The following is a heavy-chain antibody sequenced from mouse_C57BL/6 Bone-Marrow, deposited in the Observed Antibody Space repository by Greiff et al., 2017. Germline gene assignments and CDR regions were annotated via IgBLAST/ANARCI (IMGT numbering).Heavy chain of an antibody. CDR2: IDPSDSYT. J-gene: IGHJ4*01. V-gene: IGHV1-59*01. CDR1: GYTFTSYW. CDR3: AREGVTRKVTMDY. D-gene: IGHD2-1*01. Sequence: QVQLQQPGAELVRPGTSVKLSCQASGYTFTSYWMHWVKQRPGQGLEWIGVIDPSDSYTNYNQKFKGKATLTVDTSSSTAYMQLSSLTSEDSAVYYCAREGVTRKVTMDYWGQGTSVTVSS.